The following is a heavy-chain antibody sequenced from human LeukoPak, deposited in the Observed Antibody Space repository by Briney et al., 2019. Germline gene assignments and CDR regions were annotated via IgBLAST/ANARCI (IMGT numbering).Heavy chain of an antibody. CDR2: VSYSGST. J-gene: IGHJ4*02. CDR3: ARKFGTGWFFDY. D-gene: IGHD6-19*01. V-gene: IGHV4-59*01. CDR1: DGSISSYY. Sequence: SETLSLTCTVSDGSISSYYWSWIRQPPGKGLEWIGYVSYSGSTNYDPSLESRVTISVDTSKNQFSLKLSSVTAADTAVYYCARKFGTGWFFDYWGRGTLVTVSS.